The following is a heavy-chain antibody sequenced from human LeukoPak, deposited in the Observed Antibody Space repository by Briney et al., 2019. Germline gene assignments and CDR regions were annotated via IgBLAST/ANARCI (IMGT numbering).Heavy chain of an antibody. V-gene: IGHV4-4*02. CDR3: ARGTITTVTDS. CDR1: GGSISSSNW. CDR2: IYLRGNT. D-gene: IGHD4-17*01. J-gene: IGHJ4*02. Sequence: SETLSPTCAISGGSISSSNWWTWVRQPPGKGLEWVGEIYLRGNTNYNPSLESRVTISVDESKTQLSLRLESVTAADTAVYYCARGTITTVTDSWGPGTLVTVSS.